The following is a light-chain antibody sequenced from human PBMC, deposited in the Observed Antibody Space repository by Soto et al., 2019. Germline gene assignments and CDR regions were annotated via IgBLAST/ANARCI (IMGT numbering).Light chain of an antibody. V-gene: IGKV3-15*01. CDR1: QGVSIN. J-gene: IGKJ4*01. CDR3: QQYGSSPLT. Sequence: MVMTQSPASLSVSPGERVTLSCRASQGVSINLAWYQQRPGQAPRLLIYGASTRATGIPARFSGSGSGTEFTLTISSLQSEDFAVYYCQQYGSSPLTFGGGTKVDIK. CDR2: GAS.